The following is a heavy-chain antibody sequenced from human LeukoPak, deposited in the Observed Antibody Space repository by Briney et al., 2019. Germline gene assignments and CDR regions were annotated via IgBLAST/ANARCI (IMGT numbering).Heavy chain of an antibody. CDR1: GGSISSYY. D-gene: IGHD6-25*01. CDR3: AREGGGPSWLDP. J-gene: IGHJ5*02. CDR2: INTSGNS. V-gene: IGHV4-4*07. Sequence: SETLSLTCTVSGGSISSYYWSWIRQPAGKGLEWIGRINTSGNSNYNPSLRSRVTMSVDTSKNQFSLNLSSVTAAVTALYYCAREGGGPSWLDPWGQGTLVTVSS.